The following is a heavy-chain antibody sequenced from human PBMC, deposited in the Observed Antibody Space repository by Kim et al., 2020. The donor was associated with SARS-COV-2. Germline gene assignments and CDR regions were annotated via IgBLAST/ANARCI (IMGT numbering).Heavy chain of an antibody. D-gene: IGHD6-6*01. V-gene: IGHV5-51*01. J-gene: IGHJ4*02. CDR3: ARTSSIAARPVRY. Sequence: YSPSFQGQVTISADKSISTAYLQWSSLKASDTAMYYCARTSSIAARPVRYWGQGTLVTVSS.